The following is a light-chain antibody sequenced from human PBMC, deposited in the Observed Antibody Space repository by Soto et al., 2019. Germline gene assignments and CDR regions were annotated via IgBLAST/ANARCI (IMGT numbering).Light chain of an antibody. J-gene: IGLJ2*01. CDR1: SSDVGGYNY. CDR2: EVS. V-gene: IGLV2-14*01. Sequence: QSALTQPASVAGCPGQSISISCTGTSSDVGGYNYVSWYQQHPGKAPKFMIYEVSNRPSGVSNRFSGSKSGNTASLTISGLQAEDEADYYCSSYTRNSTLVFGGGTKLTVL. CDR3: SSYTRNSTLV.